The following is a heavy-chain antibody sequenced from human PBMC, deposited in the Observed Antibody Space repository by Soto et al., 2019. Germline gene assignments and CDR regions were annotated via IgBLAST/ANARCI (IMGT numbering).Heavy chain of an antibody. Sequence: SETLSLTCTVSGGSISSGDYYWSWIRQPPGKGLEWIGHIYYTGTTSYNPSLNSRVTISLDMSSNQFSLKLRSVTAADTAKYFCARDDSFYGEPGYGMNVWGQGTTVTVSS. CDR1: GGSISSGDYY. CDR2: IYYTGTT. CDR3: ARDDSFYGEPGYGMNV. V-gene: IGHV4-30-4*01. J-gene: IGHJ6*02. D-gene: IGHD4-17*01.